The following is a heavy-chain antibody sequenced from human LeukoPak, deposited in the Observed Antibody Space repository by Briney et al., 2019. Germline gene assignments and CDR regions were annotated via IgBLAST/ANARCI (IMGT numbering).Heavy chain of an antibody. D-gene: IGHD2-8*02. CDR1: GYAFTGYY. CDR3: ARDIGAGASGDY. CDR2: TNPNSGGT. J-gene: IGHJ4*02. V-gene: IGHV1-2*02. Sequence: GASVKVSCKASGYAFTGYYIHWVRQAPGQGLEWMGWTNPNSGGTNYAQKFQGRVTMTRDTSISTAYMELSSLRSDDTAVYYCARDIGAGASGDYWGQGTLVTVSS.